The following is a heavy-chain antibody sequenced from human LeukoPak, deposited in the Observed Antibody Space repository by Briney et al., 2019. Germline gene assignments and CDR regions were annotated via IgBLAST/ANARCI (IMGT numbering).Heavy chain of an antibody. CDR1: GFAFNMYW. Sequence: PGGSLRLSCDVSGFAFNMYWMNWVRQAPGNGLEWVASINQDASEKYYVDSVRGRFTISRDNSKNSLFLEMNSLTAEDTAIYYCTSHYWNDYWGQGTLVTVSS. CDR3: TSHYWNDY. D-gene: IGHD1-1*01. CDR2: INQDASEK. V-gene: IGHV3-7*01. J-gene: IGHJ4*02.